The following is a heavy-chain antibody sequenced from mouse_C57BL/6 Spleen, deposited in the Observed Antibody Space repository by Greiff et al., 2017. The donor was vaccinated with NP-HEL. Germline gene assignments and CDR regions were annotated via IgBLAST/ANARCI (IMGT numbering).Heavy chain of an antibody. CDR3: ARKAAYYSNPWFAY. D-gene: IGHD2-5*01. V-gene: IGHV3-6*01. CDR1: GYSITSGYY. J-gene: IGHJ3*01. Sequence: ESGPGLVKPSQSLSLTCSVTGYSITSGYYWNWIRQFPGNKLEWMGYISYDGSNNYNPSLKNRISITRDTSKNQFFLKLNSVTTEDTATYYCARKAAYYSNPWFAYWGQGTLVTVSA. CDR2: ISYDGSN.